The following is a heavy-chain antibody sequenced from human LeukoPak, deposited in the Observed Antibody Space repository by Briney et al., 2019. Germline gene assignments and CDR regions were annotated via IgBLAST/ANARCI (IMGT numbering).Heavy chain of an antibody. CDR1: GFTFSSYA. J-gene: IGHJ4*02. Sequence: GGSLRLSCAASGFTFSSYAMSWVRQAPGKGLEWVSAISGSGGSTYYPDPVKGRFTISRDNSKNTLYLQMNSLRAEDTAVYYCAKVVLLWFGELLGDDYWGQGTLVTVSS. CDR3: AKVVLLWFGELLGDDY. D-gene: IGHD3-10*01. CDR2: ISGSGGST. V-gene: IGHV3-23*01.